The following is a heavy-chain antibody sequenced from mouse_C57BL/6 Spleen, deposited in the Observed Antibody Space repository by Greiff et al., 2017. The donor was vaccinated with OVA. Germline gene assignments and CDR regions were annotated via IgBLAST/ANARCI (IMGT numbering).Heavy chain of an antibody. J-gene: IGHJ2*01. CDR2: IDPSDSET. Sequence: QVHVKQPGAELVRPGSSVKLSCKASGYTFTSYWMHWVKQRPIQGLEWIGNIDPSDSETHYNQKFKDKATLTVDKSSSTAYMQLSSLTSEDSAVYYCARWGYEYYFDYWGQGTTLTVSS. V-gene: IGHV1-52*01. CDR3: ARWGYEYYFDY. CDR1: GYTFTSYW. D-gene: IGHD2-3*01.